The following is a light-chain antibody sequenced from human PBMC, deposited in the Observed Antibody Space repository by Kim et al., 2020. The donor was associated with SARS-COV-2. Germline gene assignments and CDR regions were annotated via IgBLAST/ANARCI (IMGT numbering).Light chain of an antibody. J-gene: IGLJ2*01. CDR1: SLRNYY. CDR2: GRD. V-gene: IGLV3-19*01. CDR3: GSRDNSGGVV. Sequence: SSELTQDPAVSVALGQTVRITCQGDSLRNYYATWYQQKPGQAPLLVIYGRDNRPSGIPDRFSGSYSGNTASLTITGAQAEDEADFYCGSRDNSGGVVFGGGTKLTVL.